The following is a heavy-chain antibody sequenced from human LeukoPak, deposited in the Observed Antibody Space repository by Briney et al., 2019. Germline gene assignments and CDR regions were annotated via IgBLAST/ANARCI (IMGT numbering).Heavy chain of an antibody. V-gene: IGHV3-21*01. J-gene: IGHJ4*02. Sequence: GGSLRLSCAASGFTFSSYSMNWVRQAPGKGLEWVSSISSSSRYIYYADSVKGRFTISRDDAKNSLYLQTNSLRAEDTAVYYCARDRDNVDIVATILFDYWGRGTLVTVSS. D-gene: IGHD5-12*01. CDR2: ISSSSRYI. CDR1: GFTFSSYS. CDR3: ARDRDNVDIVATILFDY.